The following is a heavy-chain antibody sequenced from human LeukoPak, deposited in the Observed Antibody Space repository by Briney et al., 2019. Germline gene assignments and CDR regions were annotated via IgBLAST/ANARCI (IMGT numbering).Heavy chain of an antibody. Sequence: GGSLRLSCAASGFTFSSYGMSWVRQAPGKGLEWVSGISGSGGSTNYADSVKGRFTISRDNSKNTLYLQMNSLRAEDTAVYYCAKDATFGGVMAMDYFDYWGQGTLVTVSS. J-gene: IGHJ4*02. CDR2: ISGSGGST. CDR3: AKDATFGGVMAMDYFDY. D-gene: IGHD3-16*01. V-gene: IGHV3-23*01. CDR1: GFTFSSYG.